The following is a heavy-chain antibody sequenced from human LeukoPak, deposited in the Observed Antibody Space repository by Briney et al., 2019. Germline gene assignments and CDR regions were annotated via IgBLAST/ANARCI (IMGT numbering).Heavy chain of an antibody. V-gene: IGHV3-7*03. D-gene: IGHD3-9*01. CDR1: GFTFNSYW. Sequence: GGSLRLSCAASGFTFNSYWMSWVRQAPGKGLEGVANIKQDGREKYYVDSVKGRFTISRDNAKNSLYLQMNSLRAEDTAVYYCARGPEYYDILTGYYHFDYWGQGTLVTVSS. J-gene: IGHJ4*02. CDR2: IKQDGREK. CDR3: ARGPEYYDILTGYYHFDY.